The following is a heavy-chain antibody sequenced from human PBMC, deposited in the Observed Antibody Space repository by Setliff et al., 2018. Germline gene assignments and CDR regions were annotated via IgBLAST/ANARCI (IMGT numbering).Heavy chain of an antibody. D-gene: IGHD3-10*01. J-gene: IGHJ6*03. Sequence: ASVKVSCKASGYTFTTYAISWMRQAPGQWLEYMGWINTNTGNPSYAQGFTGRFVFSLDTSVSTAYLQISSLKAEDTAVYYCARASRFGTIRYRGDYYMDVWGKETTVTVSS. CDR1: GYTFTTYA. V-gene: IGHV7-4-1*02. CDR3: ARASRFGTIRYRGDYYMDV. CDR2: INTNTGNP.